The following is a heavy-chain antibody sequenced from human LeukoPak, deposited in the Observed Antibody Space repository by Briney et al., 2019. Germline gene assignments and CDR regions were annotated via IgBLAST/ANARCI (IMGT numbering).Heavy chain of an antibody. D-gene: IGHD3-16*01. Sequence: SETLSLTCTVSGGSISSSSYYWGWVRQPPGKGMEWIGSIHYTGRTYYNPSLKSRVTISVDTSKSQFSLKLPSVTAADTAVYYCGRTWGYYFDYWGQGTLVTVSS. CDR1: GGSISSSSYY. CDR2: IHYTGRT. V-gene: IGHV4-39*07. J-gene: IGHJ4*02. CDR3: GRTWGYYFDY.